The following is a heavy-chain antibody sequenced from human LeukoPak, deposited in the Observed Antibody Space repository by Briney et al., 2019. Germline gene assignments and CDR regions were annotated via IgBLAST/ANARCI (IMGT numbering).Heavy chain of an antibody. V-gene: IGHV3-53*01. J-gene: IGHJ6*03. CDR1: GFTVSSNH. CDR2: IYSGGST. D-gene: IGHD3-22*01. CDR3: ARDADSSGYYYYMDV. Sequence: GGSLRLSCAASGFTVSSNHMSWVRQAPGKGLEWVSVIYSGGSTYYADSVKGRFTISRDNSKNTLYLQMNSLRAEDTAVYYCARDADSSGYYYYMDVWGKGTTVTVSS.